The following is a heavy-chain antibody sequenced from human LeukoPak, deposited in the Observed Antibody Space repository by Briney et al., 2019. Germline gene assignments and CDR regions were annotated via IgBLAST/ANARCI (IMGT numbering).Heavy chain of an antibody. CDR2: IHHSGTT. CDR1: GYSISGGYN. J-gene: IGHJ3*01. CDR3: ARDRVETKYDFDV. D-gene: IGHD4-23*01. Sequence: ETPSLSCAVSGYSISGGYNWGWIRHPPGKGLGWIGCIHHSGTTYPNPSLKSRVTISVDPSKNQFSLRLSSVTAADTAVYYCARDRVETKYDFDVWGQGTMVTVSS. V-gene: IGHV4-38-2*02.